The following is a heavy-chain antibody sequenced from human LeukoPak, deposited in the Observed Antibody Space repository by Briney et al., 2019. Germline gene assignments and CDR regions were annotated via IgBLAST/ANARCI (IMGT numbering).Heavy chain of an antibody. D-gene: IGHD1-14*01. V-gene: IGHV1-8*01. Sequence: ASVKVSCKASGYIFTRYDINWVRQATGQGLEWMGWMNPNSGNTGYAQKFQGRVTMTRNTSISTAYMELSSLRSEDTAVYYCANRYSRNWFDPWGQGTLVTVSS. CDR2: MNPNSGNT. CDR1: GYIFTRYD. CDR3: ANRYSRNWFDP. J-gene: IGHJ5*02.